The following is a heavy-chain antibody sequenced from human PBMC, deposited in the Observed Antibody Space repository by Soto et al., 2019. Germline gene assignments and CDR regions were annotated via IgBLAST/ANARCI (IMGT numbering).Heavy chain of an antibody. D-gene: IGHD6-6*01. CDR2: IYYSGST. J-gene: IGHJ6*03. V-gene: IGHV4-59*08. Sequence: SETLSLTCTVSGGSISSYYWSWIRQPPGKGLEWIGYIYYSGSTNYNPSLKSRVTISVDTSKNQFSLSLSSVTAADTAAYYCARVSIGIPARPGGVWSRGGKGPYYYYTDVWGKGTTVT. CDR1: GGSISSYY. CDR3: ARVSIGIPARPGGVWSRGGKGPYYYYTDV.